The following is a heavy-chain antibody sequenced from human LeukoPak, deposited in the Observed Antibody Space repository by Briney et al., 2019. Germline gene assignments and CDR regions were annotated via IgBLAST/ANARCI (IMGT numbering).Heavy chain of an antibody. CDR2: IYHSGST. CDR1: GGSISTYY. J-gene: IGHJ4*02. V-gene: IGHV4-59*01. D-gene: IGHD4-23*01. CDR3: AADYGGNSRFDY. Sequence: PSETLSLTCTVSGGSISTYYWSWIRQPPGKGLEWIGYIYHSGSTTYNPSLKTRVTISVDTSKNQFSLKLISVTAADTAVYYCAADYGGNSRFDYWGQGTLVTVSS.